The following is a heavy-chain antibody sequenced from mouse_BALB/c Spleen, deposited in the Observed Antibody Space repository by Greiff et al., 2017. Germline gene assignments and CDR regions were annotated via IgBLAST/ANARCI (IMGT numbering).Heavy chain of an antibody. J-gene: IGHJ3*01. CDR2: ISYSGST. CDR3: ARGGEPFAY. Sequence: EVKLMESGPSLVKPSQTLSLTCSVTGDSITSCYWNWIRKFPGNKLEYMGYISYSGSTYYNPSLKSRISITRDTSKNQYYLQLNSVTTEDTATYYCARGGEPFAYWGQGTLVTVSA. CDR1: GDSITSCY. V-gene: IGHV3-8*02.